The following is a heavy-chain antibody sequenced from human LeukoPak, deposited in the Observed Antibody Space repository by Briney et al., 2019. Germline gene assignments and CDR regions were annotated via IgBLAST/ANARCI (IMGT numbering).Heavy chain of an antibody. V-gene: IGHV3-53*01. CDR1: GFTVSSNY. CDR3: ARGPVRGVIQL. CDR2: IYSGGST. Sequence: SGGSLRLSCAASGFTVSSNYMSWVRQAPGKGLEWVSVIYSGGSTYYADSVKGRFTISRDNPKNTLYLQMNSLRAEDTAVYYCARGPVRGVIQLWGQGTLVTVSS. D-gene: IGHD3-10*01. J-gene: IGHJ4*02.